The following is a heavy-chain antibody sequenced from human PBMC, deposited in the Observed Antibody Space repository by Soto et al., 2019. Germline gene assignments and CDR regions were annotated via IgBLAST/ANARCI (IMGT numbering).Heavy chain of an antibody. CDR3: VKDGSSGWPYYYGLDV. V-gene: IGHV3-30*18. Sequence: QVQLVESGVDGVQPGRSLRLSCTASGFTFSSYGMHWVRQAPGKGLEWVAVISYDGRNKYYADSVKDRFTISRDNSKNTLYLQMSSLRAEDTAVYYCVKDGSSGWPYYYGLDVWGQGTTVTVSS. J-gene: IGHJ6*02. CDR1: GFTFSSYG. CDR2: ISYDGRNK. D-gene: IGHD6-19*01.